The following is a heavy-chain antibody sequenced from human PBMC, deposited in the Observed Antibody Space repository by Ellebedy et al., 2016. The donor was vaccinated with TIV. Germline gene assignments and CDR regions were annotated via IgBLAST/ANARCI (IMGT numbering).Heavy chain of an antibody. J-gene: IGHJ4*02. CDR1: GFTFSSYG. D-gene: IGHD3-22*01. Sequence: GESLKISXSASGFTFSSYGMHWVRQAPGKGLEWVAVISYDGSNKYYADSVEGRFTISRDNSKNTLYLQMNSLRAEDTAVYYCAKDQHYYDSSGYSDYWGQGTLVTVSS. CDR3: AKDQHYYDSSGYSDY. V-gene: IGHV3-30*18. CDR2: ISYDGSNK.